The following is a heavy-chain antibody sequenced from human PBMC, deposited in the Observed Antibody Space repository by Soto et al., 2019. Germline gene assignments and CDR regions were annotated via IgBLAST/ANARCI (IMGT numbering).Heavy chain of an antibody. Sequence: EVQLLESGGGLVQPGGSLRLSCAASGFTFINYAMSWVRQAPGKGLEWVSTIGGGDGSTYYADSVKGRFIISRDNSNSALYLQMNSPRVGDTAIYYCAKGILVKPPGTRTFDIWGQGTMVIVSS. D-gene: IGHD6-13*01. J-gene: IGHJ3*02. V-gene: IGHV3-23*01. CDR2: IGGGDGST. CDR1: GFTFINYA. CDR3: AKGILVKPPGTRTFDI.